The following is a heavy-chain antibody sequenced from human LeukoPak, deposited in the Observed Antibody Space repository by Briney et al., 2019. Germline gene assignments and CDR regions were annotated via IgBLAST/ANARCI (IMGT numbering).Heavy chain of an antibody. CDR1: GFTFDDYA. V-gene: IGHV3-9*01. Sequence: GGSLRLSCAASGFTFDDYAIHWVRQAPGKSLEWVSGVRWNGGGAVYAASVEGRFTISRDNAKNPLYLQMNSLRVEDTALYYCAKDKTSGIAGPFDSWGQGTLVIVSS. J-gene: IGHJ5*01. D-gene: IGHD6-13*01. CDR2: VRWNGGGA. CDR3: AKDKTSGIAGPFDS.